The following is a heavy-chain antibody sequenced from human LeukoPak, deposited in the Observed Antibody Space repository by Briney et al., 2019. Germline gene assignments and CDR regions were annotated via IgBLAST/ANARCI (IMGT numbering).Heavy chain of an antibody. D-gene: IGHD6-13*01. V-gene: IGHV3-21*04. CDR3: VRDSYTREWHEIDADL. CDR1: GVTLSTYA. CDR2: ISSSGSGDNT. J-gene: IGHJ5*02. Sequence: PGGSLRLSCAASGVTLSTYAMSWARQAPGKGLEWVSGISSSGSGDNTYYADSVKGRFTISRDNAKNSLYLQMNTLRAEDTAVYYCVRDSYTREWHEIDADLWGQGTLVTVSS.